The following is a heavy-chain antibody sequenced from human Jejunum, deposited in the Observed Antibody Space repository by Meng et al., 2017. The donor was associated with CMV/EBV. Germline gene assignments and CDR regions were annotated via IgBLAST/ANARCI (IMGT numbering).Heavy chain of an antibody. Sequence: ASGFTFSSTAMHWVRQAPGKGLEWVAVTSYDGNSQYYTDSVKGRFTISRDNSDNMLYLQMNSLRADDTAVYYCARDGGGFNSSPFDYWGQGTLVTVSS. CDR1: GFTFSSTA. CDR3: ARDGGGFNSSPFDY. V-gene: IGHV3-30*04. D-gene: IGHD3-16*01. CDR2: TSYDGNSQ. J-gene: IGHJ4*02.